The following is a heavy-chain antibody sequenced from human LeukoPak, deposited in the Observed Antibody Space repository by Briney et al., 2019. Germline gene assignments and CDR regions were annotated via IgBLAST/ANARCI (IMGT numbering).Heavy chain of an antibody. J-gene: IGHJ5*02. V-gene: IGHV4-4*07. D-gene: IGHD3-22*01. CDR3: ARAPSDYYNNWFDP. CDR2: IYSIGST. Sequence: SETLSLTCAVSGGSISGYYWSWIRRPAGKGLEWIGRIYSIGSTDYNPSLKSRVTMSVDTSKNQFSLKLSSVTAADTAMYYCARAPSDYYNNWFDPWGEATLVTVSS. CDR1: GGSISGYY.